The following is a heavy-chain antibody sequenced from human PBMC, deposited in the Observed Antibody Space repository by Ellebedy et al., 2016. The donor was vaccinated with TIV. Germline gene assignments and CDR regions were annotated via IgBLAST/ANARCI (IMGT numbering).Heavy chain of an antibody. D-gene: IGHD4-17*01. CDR1: GYTLSSYG. J-gene: IGHJ4*02. V-gene: IGHV1-2*04. CDR3: ARDGAVTTVFDY. CDR2: INPNSSGT. Sequence: AASVKVSCKAFGYTLSSYGISWVRQAPGQGLEWMGWINPNSSGTNYAQRFQGWVTMTRDTSISTAYMELSRLRSDDTALYYCARDGAVTTVFDYWGQGTLVTVSS.